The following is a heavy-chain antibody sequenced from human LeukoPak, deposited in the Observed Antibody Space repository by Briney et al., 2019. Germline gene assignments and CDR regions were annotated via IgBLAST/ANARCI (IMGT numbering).Heavy chain of an antibody. CDR2: INPNSGGT. V-gene: IGHV1-2*02. D-gene: IGHD6-13*01. J-gene: IGHJ4*02. CDR3: ATVLGGAAAGSFDY. CDR1: GYTFTVYY. Sequence: ASVKVSCKASGYTFTVYYMHWVRQAPGQGLEWMGWINPNSGGTNYAQKFQGRVTMTRDTSISTAYMELSRLRSEDTAVYYCATVLGGAAAGSFDYWGQGTLVTVSS.